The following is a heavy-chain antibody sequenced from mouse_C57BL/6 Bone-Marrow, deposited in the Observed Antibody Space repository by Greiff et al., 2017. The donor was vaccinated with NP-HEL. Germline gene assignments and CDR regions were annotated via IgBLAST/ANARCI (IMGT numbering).Heavy chain of an antibody. J-gene: IGHJ2*01. D-gene: IGHD1-1*01. Sequence: VKQRPGRGLEWIGRIDPNSGGTKYNEKFKSKATLTVDKPSSTAYMQLSSLTSEDSAVYYCARYYYGSGYFDYWGQGTTLTVSS. V-gene: IGHV1-72*01. CDR3: ARYYYGSGYFDY. CDR2: IDPNSGGT.